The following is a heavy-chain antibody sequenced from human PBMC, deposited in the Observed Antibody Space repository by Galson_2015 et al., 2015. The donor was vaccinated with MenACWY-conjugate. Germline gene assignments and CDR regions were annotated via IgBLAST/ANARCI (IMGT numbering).Heavy chain of an antibody. CDR2: ITDSGGST. J-gene: IGHJ6*02. V-gene: IGHV3-23*01. CDR1: RFPFSTHG. D-gene: IGHD2-21*01. CDR3: ARRTYSMDV. Sequence: SLRLSCAASRFPFSTHGMRWVRQAPGKGLEWVSSITDSGGSTYYADSVKGRFSITRDNSKNTLYLQMDSLRAEDTAVYYCARRTYSMDVWGQGTTVTVSS.